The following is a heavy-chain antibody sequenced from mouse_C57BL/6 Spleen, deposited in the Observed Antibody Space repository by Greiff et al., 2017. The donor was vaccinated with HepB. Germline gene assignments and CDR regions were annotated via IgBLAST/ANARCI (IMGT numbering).Heavy chain of an antibody. J-gene: IGHJ2*01. D-gene: IGHD1-1*01. CDR3: AITTVVVYYFDY. V-gene: IGHV1-82*01. Sequence: QVQLQQSGPELVKPGASVKISCKASGYAFSSSWMNWVKQRPGKGLEWIGRIYPGDGDTNYNGKFKGKATLTADKSSSTAYMQLSSLTSEDSAVYFCAITTVVVYYFDYWGQGTTLTVSS. CDR2: IYPGDGDT. CDR1: GYAFSSSW.